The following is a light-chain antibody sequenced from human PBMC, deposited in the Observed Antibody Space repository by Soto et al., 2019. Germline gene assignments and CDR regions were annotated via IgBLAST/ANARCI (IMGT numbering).Light chain of an antibody. CDR3: QQYNSYLYT. Sequence: DLQMTQSPSTLSASVGDRVTITCRATQSICYWLAWYQQKPGKAPKLLIYKASNLESGVPSRFSGSGSGTEFTLTISSLQPDDFATYYCQQYNSYLYTFGQGTTLEIK. CDR2: KAS. CDR1: QSICYW. J-gene: IGKJ2*01. V-gene: IGKV1-5*03.